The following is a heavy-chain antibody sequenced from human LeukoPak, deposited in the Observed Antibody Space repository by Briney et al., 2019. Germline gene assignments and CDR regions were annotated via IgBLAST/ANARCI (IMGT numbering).Heavy chain of an antibody. CDR1: GFTFSSYA. V-gene: IGHV3-23*01. J-gene: IGHJ4*02. D-gene: IGHD3-3*01. CDR2: ISGSGGST. CDR3: AKAILYDFWSGYYDY. Sequence: GGSLRLSCAASGFTFSSYAMSWVRQAPGKGLEWVSAISGSGGSTYYADSVKGRFTISRDNSKDTLYLQMNSLRAEDTAVYYCAKAILYDFWSGYYDYWGQGTLVTVSS.